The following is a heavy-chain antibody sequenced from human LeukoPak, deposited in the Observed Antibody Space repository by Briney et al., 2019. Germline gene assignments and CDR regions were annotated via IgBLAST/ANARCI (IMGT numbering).Heavy chain of an antibody. Sequence: GGSLRLSCAASGFTVSSKYMSWVRQAPGKGLEWDSVIYSGGSTYYADSVKGRFTITRDNSKNTLYLQMNSLRAEDTAVYYCARDRSTYSSGWWGIDYWGQGTLVTVSS. CDR2: IYSGGST. D-gene: IGHD6-19*01. V-gene: IGHV3-53*01. J-gene: IGHJ4*02. CDR3: ARDRSTYSSGWWGIDY. CDR1: GFTVSSKY.